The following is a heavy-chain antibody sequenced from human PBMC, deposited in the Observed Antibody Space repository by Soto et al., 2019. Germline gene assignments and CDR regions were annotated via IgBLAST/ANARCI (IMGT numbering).Heavy chain of an antibody. V-gene: IGHV3-30-3*01. CDR2: ISYDGSNK. CDR1: GFNFSSYA. Sequence: GGPLRLSCAASGFNFSSYAMHRVRQPPGKGLESVAVISYDGSNKYYADSVKGRFTISRDNSKNTLYLQMNSLRAEDTAVYYCARDLIVVVNRMDVWGQGT. J-gene: IGHJ6*02. D-gene: IGHD2-21*01. CDR3: ARDLIVVVNRMDV.